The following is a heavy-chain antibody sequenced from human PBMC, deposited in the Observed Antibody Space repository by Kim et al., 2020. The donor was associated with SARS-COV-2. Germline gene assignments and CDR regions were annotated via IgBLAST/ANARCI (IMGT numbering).Heavy chain of an antibody. D-gene: IGHD6-19*01. J-gene: IGHJ6*01. CDR1: GGSISSSSYY. CDR3: ARQWLAYYYYYGMDV. V-gene: IGHV4-39*01. Sequence: SETLSLTCTVSGGSISSSSYYWGWIRQPPGKGLEWIGSIYYSGSTYYNPSLKSRVTISVDTSKNQFSLKLSSVTAADTAVYYCARQWLAYYYYYGMDVWG. CDR2: IYYSGST.